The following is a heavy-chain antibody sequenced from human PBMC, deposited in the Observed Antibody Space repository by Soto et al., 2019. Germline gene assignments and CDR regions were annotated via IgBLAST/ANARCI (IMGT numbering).Heavy chain of an antibody. J-gene: IGHJ4*02. V-gene: IGHV4-31*03. Sequence: SETLSLTCTVSGGPISSGGYYWSWIRQHPGKGLEWIGYIYYSGSTYYNPSLKSRVTISVDTSKNQFSLKLSSVTAADTAVYYCARDGNSYGYSYWGQGTLVTVSS. CDR1: GGPISSGGYY. CDR2: IYYSGST. D-gene: IGHD5-18*01. CDR3: ARDGNSYGYSY.